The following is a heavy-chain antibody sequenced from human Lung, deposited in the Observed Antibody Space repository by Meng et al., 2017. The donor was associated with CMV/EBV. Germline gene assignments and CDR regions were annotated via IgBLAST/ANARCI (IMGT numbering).Heavy chain of an antibody. J-gene: IGHJ4*02. D-gene: IGHD5-18*01. CDR3: ARDEGFVDTGTVTGLFDS. CDR1: GYA. CDR2: ISWNGDDI. V-gene: IGHV3-20*03. Sequence: GYAMSWVRQSPGKGLGWVSGISWNGDDIGHVDSVKGRFTISSDNAKTSLYLQMTSLRVEDTALYYCARDEGFVDTGTVTGLFDSWGLGILVTVSS.